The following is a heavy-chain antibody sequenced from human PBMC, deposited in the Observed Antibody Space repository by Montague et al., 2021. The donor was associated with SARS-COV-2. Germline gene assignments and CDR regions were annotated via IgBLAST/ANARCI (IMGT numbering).Heavy chain of an antibody. D-gene: IGHD6-19*01. V-gene: IGHV2-5*01. CDR1: GFSLDSRGVG. Sequence: PALVKPTQTLTLTCTFSGFSLDSRGVGVGWIRQPPGKALGCLALIYWNDDKRYSPSLKTRLTVTKDTSKNQVVLTMTNMDPVDTATYFCAHKNSGWPIEFAYWGQGALVTVSS. J-gene: IGHJ4*02. CDR2: IYWNDDK. CDR3: AHKNSGWPIEFAY.